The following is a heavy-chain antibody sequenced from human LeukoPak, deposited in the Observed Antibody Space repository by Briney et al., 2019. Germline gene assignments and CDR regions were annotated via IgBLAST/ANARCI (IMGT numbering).Heavy chain of an antibody. CDR2: IYYSGST. CDR1: GASISSSSYY. CDR3: ARHSLYYDFWSGQNWFDP. V-gene: IGHV4-39*01. D-gene: IGHD3-3*01. Sequence: SETLSLTCTVSGASISSSSYYWGWIRQPPGKGLEWIGSIYYSGSTYYNPSLKSRVTISVDTSKNQFSLKLSSVTAADTAVYYCARHSLYYDFWSGQNWFDPWGQGTLVTVSS. J-gene: IGHJ5*02.